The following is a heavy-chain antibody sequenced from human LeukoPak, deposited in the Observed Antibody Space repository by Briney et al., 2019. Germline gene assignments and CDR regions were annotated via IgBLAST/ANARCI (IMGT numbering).Heavy chain of an antibody. V-gene: IGHV3-33*08. CDR2: IWYDGSNK. CDR3: ARGSYYYDSTRPFDY. D-gene: IGHD3-22*01. Sequence: GGSLRLSCAASGFTFSSYSMNWVRQAPGKGLEWVAVIWYDGSNKYYADSVKGRFTISRDNSKNTLYLQMNSLRAEDTAVYYCARGSYYYDSTRPFDYWGQGTLVTVSS. J-gene: IGHJ4*02. CDR1: GFTFSSYS.